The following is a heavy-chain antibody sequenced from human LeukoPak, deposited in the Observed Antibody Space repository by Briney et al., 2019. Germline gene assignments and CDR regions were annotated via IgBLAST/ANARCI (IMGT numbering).Heavy chain of an antibody. V-gene: IGHV4-34*01. CDR3: TRASYYGSGKDAFDI. CDR1: GGSFSDYY. Sequence: SETLSLTCAVYGGSFSDYYWSWIRQPPGKGLEWIGEINHSGSTYYNPSLKSRLTISVNTSKNQFSLNLSSVTAADTAVYYCTRASYYGSGKDAFDIWGQGIMVTVSS. J-gene: IGHJ3*02. D-gene: IGHD3-10*01. CDR2: INHSGST.